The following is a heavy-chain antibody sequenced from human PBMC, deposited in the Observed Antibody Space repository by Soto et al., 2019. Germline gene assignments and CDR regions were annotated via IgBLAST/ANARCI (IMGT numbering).Heavy chain of an antibody. D-gene: IGHD6-13*01. Sequence: QVQLQESGPGLVKPSETLSLTCTVSGGSISSYYWSWIRQPPGKGLEWSGYIYYSGSTNYNPSLKSRVTISVDTSKNQFSLKLSSVTAADTAVYYCARERAAAGTWFDPWGQGTLVTVSS. CDR2: IYYSGST. V-gene: IGHV4-59*01. CDR1: GGSISSYY. CDR3: ARERAAAGTWFDP. J-gene: IGHJ5*02.